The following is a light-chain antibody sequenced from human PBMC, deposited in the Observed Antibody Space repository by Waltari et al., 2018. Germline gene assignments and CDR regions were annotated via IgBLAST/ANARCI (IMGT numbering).Light chain of an antibody. V-gene: IGKV3-15*01. CDR2: GAS. Sequence: EVVMTQSPAALSVSPGERVTLSCKASQNIDNNLACDQQKPGQSPRLLIYGASTRATGVPARFSGSGSGTEFTLTISSLQSEDCAVFYCQQYNRWPPLTFGGGTKVEIK. J-gene: IGKJ4*01. CDR1: QNIDNN. CDR3: QQYNRWPPLT.